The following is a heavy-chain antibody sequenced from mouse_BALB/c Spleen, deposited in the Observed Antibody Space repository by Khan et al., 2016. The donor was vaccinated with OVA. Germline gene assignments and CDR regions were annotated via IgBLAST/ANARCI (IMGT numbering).Heavy chain of an antibody. CDR3: ASLNDFGDCLAY. CDR1: GFSLTSYG. J-gene: IGHJ3*01. CDR2: KWGGGST. Sequence: QVQLKESGPGLIQPSQSLSITCTVSGFSLTSYGVHWVRQSSGRGLEWLGVKWGGGSTDYNAPCISRLTISKDNSKSQVFLKMESLQSNDVAIYYFASLNDFGDCLAYWGQGTLVTVSA. D-gene: IGHD2-4*01. V-gene: IGHV2-2*03.